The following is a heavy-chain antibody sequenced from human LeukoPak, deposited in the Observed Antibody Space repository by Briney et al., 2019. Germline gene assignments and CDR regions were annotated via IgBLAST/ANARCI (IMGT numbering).Heavy chain of an antibody. J-gene: IGHJ3*02. CDR3: ARNVPSPSHHFDI. CDR1: GGSISSSSYY. D-gene: IGHD1-1*01. CDR2: INYSGTT. V-gene: IGHV4-39*01. Sequence: AETLSLTCSVSGGSISSSSYYWGWIRQPPGKGLEWIGSINYSGTTYLNPSLKSRVTVSVDTSQNQISLRLSSLTAADTAVYYCARNVPSPSHHFDIWGQGTMVT.